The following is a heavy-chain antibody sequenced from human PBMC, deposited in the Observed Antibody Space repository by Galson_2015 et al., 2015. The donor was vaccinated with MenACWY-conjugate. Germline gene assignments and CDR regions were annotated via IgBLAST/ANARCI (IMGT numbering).Heavy chain of an antibody. CDR3: ARGPLKLDP. CDR2: IMPDGSET. J-gene: IGHJ5*02. D-gene: IGHD1-26*01. Sequence: SLRLSCAASGFTFSTYWMTWVRQAPGKGLEWVANIMPDGSETYYVDSVKGRFTISRDNAKNSLYLQMNSLRVEDTAVYYCARGPLKLDPWGQGTLFTISS. V-gene: IGHV3-7*01. CDR1: GFTFSTYW.